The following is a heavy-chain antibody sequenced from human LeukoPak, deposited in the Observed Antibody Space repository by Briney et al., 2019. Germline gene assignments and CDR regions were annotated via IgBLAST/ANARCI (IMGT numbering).Heavy chain of an antibody. CDR1: GFTVSSNY. CDR3: AREEGGSGYYSPQSNYYYGMDV. J-gene: IGHJ6*02. CDR2: IYSGGST. D-gene: IGHD3-22*01. Sequence: AGGSLRLSCAASGFTVSSNYMSWVRQAPGKGLEWVSVIYSGGSTYYADSVKGRFTISRDNSKNTLYLQMNSLRAEDTAVYYCAREEGGSGYYSPQSNYYYGMDVWGQGTTVTVSS. V-gene: IGHV3-66*01.